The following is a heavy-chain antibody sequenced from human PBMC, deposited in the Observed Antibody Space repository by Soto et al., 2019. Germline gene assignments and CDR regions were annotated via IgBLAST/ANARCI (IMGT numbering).Heavy chain of an antibody. CDR1: GYTFTGYY. CDR3: ALAVADYYFDY. V-gene: IGHV1-2*04. Sequence: ASGKVSCKASGYTFTGYYMHWVRQAPGQGLEWMGWINPNSGGTNYAQKFQGWVTMTRDTSISTAYMELSRLRSDDTAVYYCALAVADYYFDYWGQGTLVNGSS. CDR2: INPNSGGT. J-gene: IGHJ4*02. D-gene: IGHD6-19*01.